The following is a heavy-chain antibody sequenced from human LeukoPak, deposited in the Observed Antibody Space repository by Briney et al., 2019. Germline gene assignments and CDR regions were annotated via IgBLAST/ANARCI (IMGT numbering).Heavy chain of an antibody. CDR2: ISGSGGST. V-gene: IGHV3-23*01. D-gene: IGHD7-27*01. CDR3: AKVSLGIDDY. J-gene: IGHJ4*02. Sequence: GGSLRLSCAAPGFTFSSYAISSVRQAPGKGLEWVSAISGSGGSTYSADSVKGRFTISRDNSKNTLYLQMNSLRAEDTTVYYCAKVSLGIDDYWGQGTLVTVSS. CDR1: GFTFSSYA.